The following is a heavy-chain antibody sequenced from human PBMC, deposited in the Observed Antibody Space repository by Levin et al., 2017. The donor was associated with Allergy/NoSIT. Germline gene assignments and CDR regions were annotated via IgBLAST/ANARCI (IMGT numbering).Heavy chain of an antibody. CDR3: AKDPYIVVVPAAIHHDY. CDR1: GFTFSSYA. J-gene: IGHJ4*02. CDR2: ISGSGGST. V-gene: IGHV3-23*01. Sequence: GESLKISCAASGFTFSSYAMSWVRQAPGKGLEWVSAISGSGGSTYYADSVKGRFTISRDNSKNTLYLQMNSLRAEDTAVYYCAKDPYIVVVPAAIHHDYWGQGTLVTVSS. D-gene: IGHD2-2*01.